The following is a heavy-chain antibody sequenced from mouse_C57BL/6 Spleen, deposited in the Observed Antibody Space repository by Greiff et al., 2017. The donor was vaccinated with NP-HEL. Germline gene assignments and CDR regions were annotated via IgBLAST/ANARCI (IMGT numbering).Heavy chain of an antibody. J-gene: IGHJ4*01. D-gene: IGHD2-3*01. CDR3: ASAVYDKAYYYTMDY. CDR1: GYTFTDYY. Sequence: EVQLQESGPELVKPGASVKISCKASGYTFTDYYMDWVKQSHGKSLEWIGDINPNNGGTIYNQKFKGKATLTVAKSSSTAYMELSSLTSEDTAVYYCASAVYDKAYYYTMDYWGQGTSVTVSS. V-gene: IGHV1-18*01. CDR2: INPNNGGT.